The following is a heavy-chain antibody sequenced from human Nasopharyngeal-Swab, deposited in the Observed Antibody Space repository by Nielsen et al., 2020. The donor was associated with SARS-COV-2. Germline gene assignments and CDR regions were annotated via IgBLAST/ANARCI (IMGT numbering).Heavy chain of an antibody. J-gene: IGHJ4*02. CDR2: ISSSSSYI. D-gene: IGHD2-15*01. CDR3: ARDLVVVAATPDY. Sequence: GGSLRLSCAASGFTLSSYSMNWVRQAPGKGLEWVSSISSSSSYIYYADSVKGRFTISRDNAKNSLYLQMNSLRAEDTAVYYCARDLVVVAATPDYWGQGTLVTVSS. V-gene: IGHV3-21*01. CDR1: GFTLSSYS.